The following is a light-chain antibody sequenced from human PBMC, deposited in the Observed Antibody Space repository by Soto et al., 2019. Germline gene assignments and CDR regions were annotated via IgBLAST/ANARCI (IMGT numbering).Light chain of an antibody. Sequence: EIVLTQSPGTLSVSPGERATLSCRASQSVNNNYLAWYQQKPGQPPRLLIYGSSSRATGVPDRFSGRGSGTDFTLTVSRLEPDDFAVYHCQQSGSSPLTFGGGTNVEMK. CDR3: QQSGSSPLT. CDR1: QSVNNNY. J-gene: IGKJ4*01. CDR2: GSS. V-gene: IGKV3-20*01.